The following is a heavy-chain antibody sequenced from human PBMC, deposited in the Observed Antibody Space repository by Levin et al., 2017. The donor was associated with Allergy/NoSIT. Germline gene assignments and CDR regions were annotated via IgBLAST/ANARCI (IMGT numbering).Heavy chain of an antibody. CDR3: ARRGVWGSSGWYGSDY. CDR1: GNIFTNYW. J-gene: IGHJ4*02. Sequence: GESLKISCKGSGNIFTNYWIGWVRQMPGKGLEWMGIIYPGNSDARYSPAFQGQVTISADKSINTAYLQWSSLKASDTAMYYCARRGVWGSSGWYGSDYWGQGTPVTVSS. D-gene: IGHD6-19*01. V-gene: IGHV5-51*01. CDR2: IYPGNSDA.